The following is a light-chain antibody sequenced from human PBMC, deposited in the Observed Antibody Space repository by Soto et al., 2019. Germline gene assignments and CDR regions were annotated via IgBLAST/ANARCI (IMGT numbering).Light chain of an antibody. CDR2: AAS. J-gene: IGKJ1*01. CDR1: QSISSY. V-gene: IGKV1-39*01. Sequence: IQMPQSPSSLSASVGDRVPITCRASQSISSYLNWYQQKPGKAPKLLIYAASSLQSGVPSRFSGSGSGTDFTLTISSLQPEDFATYYCQQSYSTPRVWTFGQGTKVDIK. CDR3: QQSYSTPRVWT.